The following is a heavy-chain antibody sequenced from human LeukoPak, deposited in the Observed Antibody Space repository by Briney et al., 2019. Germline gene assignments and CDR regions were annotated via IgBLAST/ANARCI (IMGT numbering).Heavy chain of an antibody. V-gene: IGHV4-4*07. J-gene: IGHJ4*02. Sequence: SETLSLTCTVSDGSISSYYWSWIRQPAGKGLEWIGRIYTTGSTYYNPSLKSRVTISVDTSKNQFSLKLSSVTAADTAVYYCARERRDYYDSSGYPYYFDYWGQGTLVTVSS. CDR2: IYTTGST. CDR3: ARERRDYYDSSGYPYYFDY. CDR1: DGSISSYY. D-gene: IGHD3-22*01.